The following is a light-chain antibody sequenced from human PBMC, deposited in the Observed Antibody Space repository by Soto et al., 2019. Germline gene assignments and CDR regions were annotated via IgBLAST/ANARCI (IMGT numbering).Light chain of an antibody. V-gene: IGLV2-14*01. CDR3: SSYTSSSTWV. J-gene: IGLJ3*02. CDR1: SSDVGGYNY. Sequence: QSALSQPASMSGSPGQSITISCTGTSSDVGGYNYVSWYQQHPGKAPKLMIYEVSNRPSGVSNRFSGSKSGNTASLTVFGLQAEDEADYYCSSYTSSSTWVFGGGTKLTVL. CDR2: EVS.